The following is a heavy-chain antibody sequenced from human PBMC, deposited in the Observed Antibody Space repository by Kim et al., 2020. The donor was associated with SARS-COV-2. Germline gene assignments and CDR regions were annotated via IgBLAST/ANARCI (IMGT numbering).Heavy chain of an antibody. CDR3: AKDRVRGVIRVWTPDY. V-gene: IGHV3-43*01. CDR1: GFTFDDYT. D-gene: IGHD3-10*01. J-gene: IGHJ4*02. CDR2: ISWDGGST. Sequence: GGSLRLSCAASGFTFDDYTMHWVRQAPGKGLEWVSLISWDGGSTYYADSVKGRFTISRDNSKNSLYLQMNSLRTEDTALYYCAKDRVRGVIRVWTPDYWGQGTLVTVSS.